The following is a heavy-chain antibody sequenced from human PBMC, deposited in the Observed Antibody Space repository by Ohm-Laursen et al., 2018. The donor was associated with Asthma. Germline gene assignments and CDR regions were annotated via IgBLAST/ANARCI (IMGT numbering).Heavy chain of an antibody. V-gene: IGHV3-30*18. CDR2: ISYDGSNK. CDR1: GFTFSSYG. J-gene: IGHJ3*01. Sequence: SLRLSCAASGFTFSSYGMHWVRQAPGKGLEWVAVISYDGSNKYYADSVKGRFTISRDNSKNTLYLQMNSLRAEDTAVYYCAKDGYCSGGSCYPAWGQGTMVTVSS. D-gene: IGHD2-15*01. CDR3: AKDGYCSGGSCYPA.